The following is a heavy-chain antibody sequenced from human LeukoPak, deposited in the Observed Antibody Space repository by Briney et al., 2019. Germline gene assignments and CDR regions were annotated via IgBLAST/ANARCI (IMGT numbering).Heavy chain of an antibody. CDR2: IYYSGTT. D-gene: IGHD2-21*02. Sequence: PSETLSLTCTVSGGSISSYYWSWIRQPPGKGLEWIGYIYYSGTTNYNPSLKSRVTISVDTSKNQFSLKLSSVTAADTAVYYYAVTAIEAFDIWGQGTMVTVSS. V-gene: IGHV4-59*01. CDR3: AVTAIEAFDI. J-gene: IGHJ3*02. CDR1: GGSISSYY.